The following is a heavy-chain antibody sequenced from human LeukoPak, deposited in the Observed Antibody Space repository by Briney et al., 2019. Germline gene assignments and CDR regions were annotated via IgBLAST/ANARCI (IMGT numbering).Heavy chain of an antibody. J-gene: IGHJ4*02. CDR3: ACARTGGAYFDY. V-gene: IGHV3-48*02. CDR1: GFIFSRNN. Sequence: SGGSLRLSCAASGFIFSRNNMNWVRQAPGKGLEWVSYISSSGTTIYYADSVKGRFTISRDNAENSLYLQMNSLRDEDTAVYYCACARTGGAYFDYWGQGTLVTVSS. CDR2: ISSSGTTI. D-gene: IGHD1-1*01.